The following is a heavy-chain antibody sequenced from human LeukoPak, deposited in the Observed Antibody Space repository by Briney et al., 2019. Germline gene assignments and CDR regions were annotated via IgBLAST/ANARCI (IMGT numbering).Heavy chain of an antibody. CDR1: GFTFSDYY. J-gene: IGHJ4*02. CDR3: VRGGRVTTVINY. Sequence: GRSLRLSCAASGFTFSDYYMSWIRQAPGKGLEWVSDISSSSSYTNYADSVKGRFTISRDNAKNSLYLQMNSLRAEDTAVYYCVRGGRVTTVINYWGQGTLVTVSS. CDR2: ISSSSSYT. V-gene: IGHV3-11*03. D-gene: IGHD4-17*01.